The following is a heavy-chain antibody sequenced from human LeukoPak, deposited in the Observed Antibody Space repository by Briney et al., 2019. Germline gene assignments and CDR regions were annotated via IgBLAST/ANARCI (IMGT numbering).Heavy chain of an antibody. CDR2: INPNSGGT. Sequence: GASVKVSCKASGYTFTGYYMHWVRQAPGQGLEWMGWINPNSGGTNYAQKFQGRVTMTRDTSISTAYMELSRLRSDDTAVYYCARGYCSSTSCYMPRKGYYYYMDVWGKGTTVTVSS. CDR1: GYTFTGYY. D-gene: IGHD2-2*02. J-gene: IGHJ6*03. V-gene: IGHV1-2*02. CDR3: ARGYCSSTSCYMPRKGYYYYMDV.